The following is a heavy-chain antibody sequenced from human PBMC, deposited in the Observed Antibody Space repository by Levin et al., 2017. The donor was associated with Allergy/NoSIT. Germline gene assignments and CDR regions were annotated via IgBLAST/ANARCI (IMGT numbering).Heavy chain of an antibody. Sequence: PGASVKVSCAVSGFTFSTYWMHWVRQAPGKGLVWVSRINSGGSATDYADSVKGRFTISRDNARNTLYLQMNSLSAEDTAVYYCAKGGCSATSCLDYWGQGTLVTVSS. CDR2: INSGGSAT. CDR1: GFTFSTYW. V-gene: IGHV3-74*01. CDR3: AKGGCSATSCLDY. J-gene: IGHJ4*02. D-gene: IGHD2-2*01.